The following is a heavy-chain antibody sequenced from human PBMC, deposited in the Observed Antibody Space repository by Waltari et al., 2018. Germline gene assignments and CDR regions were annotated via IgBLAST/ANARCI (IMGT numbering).Heavy chain of an antibody. CDR2: IYHDGTT. CDR1: GYAINSGFY. J-gene: IGHJ5*02. D-gene: IGHD2-8*02. CDR3: TRQTLGYCTSAACRRLEA. V-gene: IGHV4-38-2*01. Sequence: QVQLQESGPRLVKPSETLSLTCDVSGYAINSGFYWGWFRQAPEKGLEWIATIYHDGTTFDNPSLTSRVTTSMDTSKNQISLKLKSVTAADTAVYYCTRQTLGYCTSAACRRLEAWGQETLVTVSS.